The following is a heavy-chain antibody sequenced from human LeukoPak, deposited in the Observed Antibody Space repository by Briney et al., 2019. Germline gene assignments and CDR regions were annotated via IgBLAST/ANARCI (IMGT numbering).Heavy chain of an antibody. J-gene: IGHJ6*02. D-gene: IGHD1-26*01. V-gene: IGHV3-21*01. CDR3: ARDMGEPVYGMDV. CDR1: GFTFSGYR. Sequence: GGSLRLSCATCGFTFSGYRMNWVRQAPGKGLEWVSSISGSSSYIYYTDSVKGRFTLSRDNAKNSLVLQMNSLRAEDTGVYYCARDMGEPVYGMDVWGPGTTVTVSS. CDR2: ISGSSSYI.